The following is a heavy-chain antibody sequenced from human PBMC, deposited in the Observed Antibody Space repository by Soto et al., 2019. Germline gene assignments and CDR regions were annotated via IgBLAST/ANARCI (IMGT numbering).Heavy chain of an antibody. CDR1: GYTFTSHY. Sequence: GASVKVSCKASGYTFTSHYMHWVRQAPGQGLEWMGIINPSGGSTTYGQKFQGRVTMTRDTSTTTVYMELSSLRAEDTAVYYCASGELGYSYQFDYWGQGTLVTVSS. D-gene: IGHD5-18*01. CDR2: INPSGGST. J-gene: IGHJ4*02. V-gene: IGHV1-46*01. CDR3: ASGELGYSYQFDY.